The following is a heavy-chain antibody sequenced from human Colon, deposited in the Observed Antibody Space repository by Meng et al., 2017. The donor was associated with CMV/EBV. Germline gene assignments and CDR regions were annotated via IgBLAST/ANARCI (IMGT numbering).Heavy chain of an antibody. CDR3: AKDAVPDSRYNFDL. CDR2: IFGGSTGT. Sequence: GESLKISCSASGFRFSGYSMNWVRQSPEQGLEWVSIIFGGSTGTKYADSVRGRFTTSRDDSKATVYLQMNNLRLEDTGVYYCAKDAVPDSRYNFDLWGQGTLVTVSS. D-gene: IGHD2-2*02. CDR1: GFRFSGYS. J-gene: IGHJ4*02. V-gene: IGHV3-23*03.